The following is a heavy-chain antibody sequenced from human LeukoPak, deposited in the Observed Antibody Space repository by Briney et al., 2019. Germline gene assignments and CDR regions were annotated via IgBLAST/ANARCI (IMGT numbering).Heavy chain of an antibody. CDR1: GFTFSSYS. J-gene: IGHJ3*02. CDR2: FNIDGSST. V-gene: IGHV3-74*01. CDR3: ARVLGWWGSFDI. Sequence: GGSLRLSCAASGFTFSSYSMNWVRQAPGKGLVWVSRFNIDGSSTNYADSVKGRFSISWDNAKNTLYLQMNSLRAEDTAVYYCARVLGWWGSFDIWGQGTMVTVSS. D-gene: IGHD2-8*02.